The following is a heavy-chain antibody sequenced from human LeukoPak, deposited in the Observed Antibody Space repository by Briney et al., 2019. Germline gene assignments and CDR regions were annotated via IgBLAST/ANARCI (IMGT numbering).Heavy chain of an antibody. CDR3: AREYTRNWFDP. CDR2: IYYSGST. V-gene: IGHV4-30-4*01. CDR1: GGSISSSDYY. D-gene: IGHD1-14*01. Sequence: SETLSLTCTVSGGSISSSDYYWSWIRQPPGKGLEWIGYIYYSGSTYYNPSLRSRLTISVDTSKNHFSLKLSSVTAADTAVYYCAREYTRNWFDPWGQGTLVTVSS. J-gene: IGHJ5*02.